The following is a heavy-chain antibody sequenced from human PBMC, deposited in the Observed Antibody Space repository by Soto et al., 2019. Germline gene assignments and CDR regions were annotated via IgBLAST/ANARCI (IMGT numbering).Heavy chain of an antibody. CDR3: ARRGSYYDDGNYYYCGMDV. V-gene: IGHV1-69*13. D-gene: IGHD1-26*01. CDR1: GGTFSSYA. J-gene: IGHJ6*02. CDR2: IIPIFGTA. Sequence: SVKVSCKASGGTFSSYAISWVRQAPGQGLEWMGGIIPIFGTANYAQKFQGRVTITADESTSTAYMELSSLRSEDTAVYYCARRGSYYDDGNYYYCGMDVWGQGTTVTVSS.